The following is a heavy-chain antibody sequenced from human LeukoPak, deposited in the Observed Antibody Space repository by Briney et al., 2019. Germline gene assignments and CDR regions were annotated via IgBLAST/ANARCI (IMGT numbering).Heavy chain of an antibody. CDR3: ARAYSGYDFFDY. J-gene: IGHJ4*02. D-gene: IGHD5-12*01. V-gene: IGHV1-69*13. CDR1: GGTFSSYA. Sequence: SVKVSCKASGGTFSSYAISWVRQAPGQGLEWMGGIIPIFGTANYAQKFQGRVTITADESTSTAYMELSSLRSEDTAVYYCARAYSGYDFFDYWGQGILVTVSS. CDR2: IIPIFGTA.